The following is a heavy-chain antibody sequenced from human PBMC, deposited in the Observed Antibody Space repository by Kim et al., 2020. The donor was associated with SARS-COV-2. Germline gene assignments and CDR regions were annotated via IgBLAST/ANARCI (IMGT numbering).Heavy chain of an antibody. V-gene: IGHV3-33*01. Sequence: GGSLRLSCAASGFTFSSYGMHWVRQAPGKGLEWVAVIWYDGSNKYYADSVKGRFTISRDNSKNTLYLQMNSLRAEDTAVYYCAREAPGYNWNPDPFDYWGQGTLVTVSS. CDR2: IWYDGSNK. D-gene: IGHD1-20*01. CDR1: GFTFSSYG. CDR3: AREAPGYNWNPDPFDY. J-gene: IGHJ4*02.